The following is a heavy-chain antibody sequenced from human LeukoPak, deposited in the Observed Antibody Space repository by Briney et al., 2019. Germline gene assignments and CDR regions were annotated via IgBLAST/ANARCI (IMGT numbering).Heavy chain of an antibody. CDR2: ISYDGSNK. CDR1: GFTFSSYG. Sequence: PGGPLRLSCAASGFTFSSYGMHWVRQAPGKGLEWVAVISYDGSNKYYADSVKGRFTISRDNSKNTLYLQMNSLRAEDTAVYYCARDQLKEAVAGFFDYWGQGTLVTVSS. V-gene: IGHV3-30*19. D-gene: IGHD6-19*01. CDR3: ARDQLKEAVAGFFDY. J-gene: IGHJ4*02.